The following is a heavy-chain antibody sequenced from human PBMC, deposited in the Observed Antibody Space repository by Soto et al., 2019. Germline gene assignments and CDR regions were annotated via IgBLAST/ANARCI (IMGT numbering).Heavy chain of an antibody. J-gene: IGHJ3*02. CDR3: ARGSTRWSTRPNDAFDI. CDR1: GYTFTSYG. CDR2: ISAYNGNT. Sequence: QVQLVQSGAEVKKPGASVKVSCKASGYTFTSYGISWVRQAPGQGLEWMGWISAYNGNTNYAQKLPGRDTMTTDTSTSTAYMELRSLRSDDTAVYYCARGSTRWSTRPNDAFDIWGQGTMVTVSS. D-gene: IGHD2-15*01. V-gene: IGHV1-18*01.